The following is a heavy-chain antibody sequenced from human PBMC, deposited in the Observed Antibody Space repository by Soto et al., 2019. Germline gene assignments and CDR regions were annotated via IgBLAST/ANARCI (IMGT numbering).Heavy chain of an antibody. CDR3: ARGRDTMIVVGGMDV. CDR2: INPSGGST. J-gene: IGHJ6*02. D-gene: IGHD3-22*01. Sequence: ASVKVSCKASGYTFPSYYMHWVRQAPGQGLEWMGIINPSGGSTSYAQKFQGRVTMTRDTSTSTVYMELSSLRSEDTAVYYCARGRDTMIVVGGMDVWRQGTTVTVSS. V-gene: IGHV1-46*03. CDR1: GYTFPSYY.